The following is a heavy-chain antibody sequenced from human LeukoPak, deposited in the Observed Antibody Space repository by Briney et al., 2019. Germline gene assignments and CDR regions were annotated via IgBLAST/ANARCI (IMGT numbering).Heavy chain of an antibody. Sequence: SETLSLTCTVSGGSITSSGYYWAWIRQPPGKGLEWIGDIHYSGSAYYYPSLKSRVTIPTDTAKNQFSLKLTSVTAADTAVYYCARHPDGFDIWGQGTMVTVPA. V-gene: IGHV4-39*01. CDR3: ARHPDGFDI. CDR2: IHYSGSA. J-gene: IGHJ3*02. CDR1: GGSITSSGYY.